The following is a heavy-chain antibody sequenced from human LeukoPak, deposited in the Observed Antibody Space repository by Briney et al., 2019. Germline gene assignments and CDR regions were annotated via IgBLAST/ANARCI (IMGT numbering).Heavy chain of an antibody. CDR3: ARGAWTVAINY. CDR1: GGSLSDYY. Sequence: SETLSLTCAVYGGSLSDYYWSWIRQPPGKGLEWIGEINHSGSTNYSPSLKSRVTISVDTSKNQFSLKLSSVTAADTAVYYCARGAWTVAINYWGQGTLVTVSS. D-gene: IGHD3-22*01. CDR2: INHSGST. V-gene: IGHV4-34*01. J-gene: IGHJ4*02.